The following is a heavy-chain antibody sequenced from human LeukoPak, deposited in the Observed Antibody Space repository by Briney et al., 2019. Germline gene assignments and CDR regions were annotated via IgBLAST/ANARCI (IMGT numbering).Heavy chain of an antibody. CDR1: GYSISSGYY. CDR2: IYHSGST. CDR3: ARGPPTIFGVVIIPAGFDY. J-gene: IGHJ4*02. D-gene: IGHD3-3*01. V-gene: IGHV4-38-2*02. Sequence: SETLSLTCTVSGYSISSGYYWGWIRQPPGKGLEWIGSIYHSGSTYYNPSLKSRVTISVDTSKNQFSLKLSSVTAADTAVYYCARGPPTIFGVVIIPAGFDYWGQGTLVTVSS.